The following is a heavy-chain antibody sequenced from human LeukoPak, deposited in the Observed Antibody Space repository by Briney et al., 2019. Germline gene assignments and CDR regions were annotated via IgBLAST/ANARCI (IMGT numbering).Heavy chain of an antibody. CDR2: ISYDGSNK. J-gene: IGHJ4*02. D-gene: IGHD5-12*01. V-gene: IGHV3-30*04. CDR1: GGTFSSYA. CDR3: ARGPSGYHNT. Sequence: SCKASGGTFSSYAMHWVRQAPGKGLEWVAVISYDGSNKYYADSVKGRFTISRDNSKNTLYLQMNSLRAEDTAVYYCARGPSGYHNTGGQGTLVTVSS.